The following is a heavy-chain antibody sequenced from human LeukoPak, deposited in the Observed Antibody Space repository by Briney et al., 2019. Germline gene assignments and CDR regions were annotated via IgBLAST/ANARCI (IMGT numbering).Heavy chain of an antibody. J-gene: IGHJ6*03. CDR1: GGTFSSYA. D-gene: IGHD2-21*02. Sequence: GASVKVSCKASGGTFSSYAISWVRQAPGQGLEWMGGISAYSGNTNYAQKLQGRVTMTTDTSISTGYMELSSLTSDDTAVYYCARSYCGGDCSDYYYYYMDVWGKGTTVTVSS. V-gene: IGHV1-18*01. CDR2: ISAYSGNT. CDR3: ARSYCGGDCSDYYYYYMDV.